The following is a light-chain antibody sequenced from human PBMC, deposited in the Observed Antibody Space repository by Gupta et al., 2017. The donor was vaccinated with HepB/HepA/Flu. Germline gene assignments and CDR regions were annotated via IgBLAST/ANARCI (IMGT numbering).Light chain of an antibody. CDR2: DVT. V-gene: IGLV2-11*01. J-gene: IGLJ1*01. CDR3: SAYAGRTDV. CDR1: ASQIANSNY. Sequence: QSALTQPRSVSGSPGQTVTISCSGTASQIANSNYVSWYQQYPGEAPKLIIFDVTQRPSGVPDRFSGSKSGNTASLTISGLQPEDEARYHCSAYAGRTDVFGMGT.